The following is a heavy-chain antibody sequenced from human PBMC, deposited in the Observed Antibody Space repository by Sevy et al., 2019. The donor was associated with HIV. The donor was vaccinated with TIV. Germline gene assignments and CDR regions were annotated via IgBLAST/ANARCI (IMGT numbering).Heavy chain of an antibody. J-gene: IGHJ3*01. CDR1: GYMFSDYN. CDR3: EIEANYAPRTLLFFDV. CDR2: INPNSGVT. V-gene: IGHV1-2*06. Sequence: ASVKVSCKATGYMFSDYNMHWVRQAPGQGLEWMALINPNSGVTIYAQKIRGRVSLTTDTSMSTAYMGLTALTSDDTAVYYGEIEANYAPRTLLFFDVWGQGTMVTVSS. D-gene: IGHD3-16*01.